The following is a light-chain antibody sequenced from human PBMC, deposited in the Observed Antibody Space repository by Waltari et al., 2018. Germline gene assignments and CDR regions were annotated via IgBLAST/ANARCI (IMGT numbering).Light chain of an antibody. CDR1: QSVSSSY. V-gene: IGKV3-20*01. CDR3: QQYGSSPFT. Sequence: EIVLTQSPGTLSLSPGQRAPLSCRASQSVSSSYLAWYQQKPGQAPRLLIYGASSRATGIPDRFSGSGAGTDFTVTISRLEPEDCAVYYCQQYGSSPFTFGPGTKVDIK. CDR2: GAS. J-gene: IGKJ3*01.